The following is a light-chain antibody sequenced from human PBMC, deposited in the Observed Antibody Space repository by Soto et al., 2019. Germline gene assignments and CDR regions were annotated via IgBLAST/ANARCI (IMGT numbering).Light chain of an antibody. CDR1: SSDVGGYKY. V-gene: IGLV2-14*01. Sequence: QSALTQPASVSASPGQSITISCTGTSSDVGGYKYVSWYQQYPGKAPKLMMYEVSNRPSGISNRFSGSKSGNTASLTITGLRAEDEGYYYCTSYTSSGTPYVFGTGTKLTVL. CDR2: EVS. CDR3: TSYTSSGTPYV. J-gene: IGLJ1*01.